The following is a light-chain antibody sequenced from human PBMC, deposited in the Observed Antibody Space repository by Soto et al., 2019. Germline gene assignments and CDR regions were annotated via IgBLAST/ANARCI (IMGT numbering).Light chain of an antibody. J-gene: IGKJ3*01. Sequence: ETVMTQSPATLSLSPGERATLSCRASQSVSTNLAWYQQKPGQAPRLLIYAASTRATGIRARFSGSGSGTEFTLTISSLQSEDFAVYYCQQYNKWPSLTFGPGTKVDIK. CDR3: QQYNKWPSLT. CDR1: QSVSTN. CDR2: AAS. V-gene: IGKV3-15*01.